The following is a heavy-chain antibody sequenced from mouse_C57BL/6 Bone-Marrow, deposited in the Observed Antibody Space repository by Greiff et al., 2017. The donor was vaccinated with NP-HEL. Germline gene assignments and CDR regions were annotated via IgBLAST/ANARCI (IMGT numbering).Heavy chain of an antibody. CDR2: IDPSDSYT. J-gene: IGHJ3*01. CDR1: GHTFTSYW. V-gene: IGHV1-69*01. Sequence: QVQLQQPGAELVMPGASVKLSCKASGHTFTSYWMHWVKQRPGQGLEWIGEIDPSDSYTNYNQKFKGKSTLTVDKSSSTAYMQLSSLTSEDSAVYYCARGPVWFAYWGQGTLVTVSA. CDR3: ARGPVWFAY.